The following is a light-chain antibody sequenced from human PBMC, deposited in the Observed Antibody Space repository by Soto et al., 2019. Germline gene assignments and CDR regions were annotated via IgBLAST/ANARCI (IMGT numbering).Light chain of an antibody. CDR1: QTVTVNS. J-gene: IGKJ3*01. CDR2: AAS. CDR3: QQYGDSPFT. V-gene: IGKV3-20*01. Sequence: EIVLTQSPGTLSLSPGEGATLSYRASQTVTVNSLAWYQQTPGQTLRLLIYAASTRATGIPDRFNGSGSGTDFVLTISRLEPEDFAMYYCQQYGDSPFTFGPGTKVDI.